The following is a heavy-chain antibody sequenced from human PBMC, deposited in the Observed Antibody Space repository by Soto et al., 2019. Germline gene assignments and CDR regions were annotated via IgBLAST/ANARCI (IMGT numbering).Heavy chain of an antibody. D-gene: IGHD3-3*01. Sequence: SETLSLTCTVSGGSISSGDYYWSWIRQPPGKGLEWIGYIYYSGSTYYNPSLKSRVTISVDTSKNQFSLKLSSVTAADTAVYYCAREVAREWFNDYWGQGTLVTVSS. CDR3: AREVAREWFNDY. CDR1: GGSISSGDYY. J-gene: IGHJ4*02. V-gene: IGHV4-30-4*01. CDR2: IYYSGST.